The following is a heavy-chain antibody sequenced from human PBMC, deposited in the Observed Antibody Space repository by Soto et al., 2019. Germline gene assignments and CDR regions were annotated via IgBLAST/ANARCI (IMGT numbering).Heavy chain of an antibody. CDR2: ISSSSSAA. J-gene: IGHJ6*02. CDR1: GFSFSSYS. Sequence: PGGSLRLSCTASGFSFSSYSMNWVRQAPGKGLEWVSYISSSSSAAYYADSVKGRFTISRDNAKNSLYLQMNGLRDEDTAVYYCARDMAGYYYGMDLWGQGTTVTVSS. V-gene: IGHV3-48*02. D-gene: IGHD3-10*01. CDR3: ARDMAGYYYGMDL.